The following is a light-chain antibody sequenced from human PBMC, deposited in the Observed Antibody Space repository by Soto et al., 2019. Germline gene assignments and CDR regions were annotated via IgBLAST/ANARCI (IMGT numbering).Light chain of an antibody. J-gene: IGLJ1*01. CDR1: SSDVGGYNY. Sequence: QSALTQPASVSGSPGQSITISCTGTSSDVGGYNYVSWYQQYPGKAPKLMIYEVSNRPSGVSNRFSGSKSGNTASPTISGLQAEDEADYYCSSYTSSSTFYVFGTGTKVTVL. CDR3: SSYTSSSTFYV. V-gene: IGLV2-14*01. CDR2: EVS.